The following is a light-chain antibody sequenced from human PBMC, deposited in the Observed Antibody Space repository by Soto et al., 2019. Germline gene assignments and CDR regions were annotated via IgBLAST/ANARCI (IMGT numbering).Light chain of an antibody. CDR3: QQSYNTTRT. V-gene: IGKV1-39*01. Sequence: DIQMTQSPSSLSASVGDRVTISCRASQNIDTYLNWYQNKPGKGPNLLIYGASNLQNGGPSRFSGSGSGTDFNLTITSLQTEDFATYYCQQSYNTTRTFGQGTKGDIK. J-gene: IGKJ1*01. CDR1: QNIDTY. CDR2: GAS.